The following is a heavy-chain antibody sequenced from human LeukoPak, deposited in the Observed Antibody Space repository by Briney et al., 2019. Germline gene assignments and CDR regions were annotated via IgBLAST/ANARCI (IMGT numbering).Heavy chain of an antibody. CDR1: GFTLSSYA. Sequence: GSLRPSWAASGFTLSSYAISWVRQAPGKGLEWVSAISGSGGSTYYADSVKGRFTISRDNSKNTLYLQMNSLRAEDTAVYYCATSWGIYSYWGQGTLVTVSS. CDR3: ATSWGIYSY. V-gene: IGHV3-23*01. D-gene: IGHD3-16*01. J-gene: IGHJ4*02. CDR2: ISGSGGST.